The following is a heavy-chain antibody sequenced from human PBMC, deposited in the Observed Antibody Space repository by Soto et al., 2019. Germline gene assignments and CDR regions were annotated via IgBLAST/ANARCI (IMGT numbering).Heavy chain of an antibody. Sequence: QVQLVQSGAEVKRPGSSVKVSCKASGDTFNFYSINWVRQAPGVGLEWVGRVNPILSMSNYAQRCQGRVTMTADKSTSTAYIELRSLRSEATAIYYCAISYVSGYRAFDYCGQGALVTVSS. V-gene: IGHV1-69*02. D-gene: IGHD5-18*01. CDR1: GDTFNFYS. CDR2: VNPILSMS. CDR3: AISYVSGYRAFDY. J-gene: IGHJ4*02.